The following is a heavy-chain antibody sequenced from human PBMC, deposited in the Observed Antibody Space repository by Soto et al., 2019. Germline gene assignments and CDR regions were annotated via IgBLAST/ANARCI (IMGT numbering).Heavy chain of an antibody. CDR2: ISYDGSNK. D-gene: IGHD3-22*01. CDR3: AKGRPMSSGYDY. CDR1: GFTFSSYG. V-gene: IGHV3-30*18. J-gene: IGHJ4*02. Sequence: GGSLRLSCAASGFTFSSYGMHWVRQAPGKGLEWVAVISYDGSNKYYADSVKGRFTISRDNSKNTLYLQMNSLRAEDTAVYNCAKGRPMSSGYDYWGQGTLVTVSS.